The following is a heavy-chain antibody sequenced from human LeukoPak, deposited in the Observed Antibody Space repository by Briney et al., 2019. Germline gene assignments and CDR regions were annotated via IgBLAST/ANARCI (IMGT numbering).Heavy chain of an antibody. CDR1: GFTFSNAW. CDR3: TTDLIAAGEGY. Sequence: GGSLRLSCAASGFTFSNAWMSWVRQAPGKGLEWVGRIKSKTDGGTTDYAATVKGRFTISRDDSKNTLYLQMNSLKTEDTAVYYCTTDLIAAGEGYWGQGTLVTVSS. D-gene: IGHD6-13*01. V-gene: IGHV3-15*01. J-gene: IGHJ4*02. CDR2: IKSKTDGGTT.